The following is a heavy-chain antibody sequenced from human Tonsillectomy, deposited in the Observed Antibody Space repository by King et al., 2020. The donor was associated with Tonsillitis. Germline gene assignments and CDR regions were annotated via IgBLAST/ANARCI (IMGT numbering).Heavy chain of an antibody. D-gene: IGHD2-2*01. J-gene: IGHJ3*02. V-gene: IGHV5-10-1*03. Sequence: VQLVESGAEVKKPGESLRISCKGSGYRFTSYWITWVRQMPGKGLEWMGRIDPSDSHINYSPSFQGHVTISADKSISTAYLQWSSLKASDTAMYCCARHACSSNTCPFSDAFDIWGQGTMVTVSS. CDR2: IDPSDSHI. CDR3: ARHACSSNTCPFSDAFDI. CDR1: GYRFTSYW.